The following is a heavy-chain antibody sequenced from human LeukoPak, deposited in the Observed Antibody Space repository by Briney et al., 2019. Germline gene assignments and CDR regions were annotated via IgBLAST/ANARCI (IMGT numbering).Heavy chain of an antibody. D-gene: IGHD6-13*01. Sequence: PGGSLRLSCAASGFIFSNYEMNWVRQTPGKGLEWVSYISDNGKSRNYVDSVKGRFAISRDNAKNSLYLQMNSLRVEDTAVYFCARARIAAPLLDYWGQGSLVTVSS. CDR3: ARARIAAPLLDY. J-gene: IGHJ4*02. CDR2: ISDNGKSR. V-gene: IGHV3-48*03. CDR1: GFIFSNYE.